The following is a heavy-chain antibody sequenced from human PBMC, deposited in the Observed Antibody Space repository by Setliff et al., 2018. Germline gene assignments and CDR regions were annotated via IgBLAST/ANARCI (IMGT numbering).Heavy chain of an antibody. V-gene: IGHV5-51*01. J-gene: IGHJ3*01. D-gene: IGHD2-2*03. CDR1: GYSFSRSW. CDR3: ARLIGSCSSSSCSGALDL. CDR2: VYPGDSDT. Sequence: PGESLKISCQGFGYSFSRSWIVWVRQMPGRGLEWLGIVYPGDSDTRYNPSFQGQVTISVDKSIDTAYLQSSSLKASDSAIYYCARLIGSCSSSSCSGALDLWGQGTMVTVPS.